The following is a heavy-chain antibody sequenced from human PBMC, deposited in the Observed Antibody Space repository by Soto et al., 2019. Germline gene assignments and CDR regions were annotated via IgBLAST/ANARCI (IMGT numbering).Heavy chain of an antibody. D-gene: IGHD2-8*01. Sequence: GSLRLSCAASGFTFSSYAMSWVRQAPGKGLEWVSAISGSGGSTYYADSVKGRFTISRDNSKNTLYLQMNSLRAEDTAVYYCVIVPIVYATNWFYPCGPRTLVTVSA. V-gene: IGHV3-23*01. CDR3: VIVPIVYATNWFYP. J-gene: IGHJ5*02. CDR1: GFTFSSYA. CDR2: ISGSGGST.